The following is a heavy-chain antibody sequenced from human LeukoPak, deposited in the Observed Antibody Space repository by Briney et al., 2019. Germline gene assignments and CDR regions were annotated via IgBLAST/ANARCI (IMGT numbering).Heavy chain of an antibody. CDR3: AKPSRGWLQFDAFDI. CDR1: GGSISSSSYY. V-gene: IGHV4-39*01. D-gene: IGHD5-24*01. J-gene: IGHJ3*02. CDR2: IYYSGSY. Sequence: PSETLSLTCTVSGGSISSSSYYWGWMRQPPGKGLEWIVSIYYSGSYYYNPSLNSLVTISVDTSKNQFSLKLSSVTAADTAVYYCAKPSRGWLQFDAFDIWGQGTMVTVSS.